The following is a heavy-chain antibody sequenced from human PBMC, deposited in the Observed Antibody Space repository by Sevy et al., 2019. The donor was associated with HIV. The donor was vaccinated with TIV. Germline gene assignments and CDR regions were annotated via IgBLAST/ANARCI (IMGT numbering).Heavy chain of an antibody. CDR2: IKQDGSEK. CDR3: ARHVGRGYDFWSGYPYYYYYGMDV. V-gene: IGHV3-7*01. Sequence: GESLKISCAASGFTFSSYWMSWVHQAPGKGLEWVANIKQDGSEKYYVDSVKGRFTISRDNAKNSLYLQMNSLRAEDTAVYYCARHVGRGYDFWSGYPYYYYYGMDVWGQGTTVTVSS. J-gene: IGHJ6*02. CDR1: GFTFSSYW. D-gene: IGHD3-3*01.